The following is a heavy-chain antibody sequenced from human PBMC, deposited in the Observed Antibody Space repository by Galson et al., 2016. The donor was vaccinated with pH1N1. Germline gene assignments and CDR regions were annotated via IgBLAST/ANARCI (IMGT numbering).Heavy chain of an antibody. D-gene: IGHD3-10*01. V-gene: IGHV3-30*18. CDR2: ISYDGSKK. J-gene: IGHJ5*02. CDR1: GFTFSSYG. Sequence: SPRLSCAASGFTFSSYGMHWVRQAPGKGLEWVAVISYDGSKKYYADSVKGRFTISRDNSKNTLYLQMNSLRAEDTAVYYCAKPIYGSGGFDPWGQGTLVTVSS. CDR3: AKPIYGSGGFDP.